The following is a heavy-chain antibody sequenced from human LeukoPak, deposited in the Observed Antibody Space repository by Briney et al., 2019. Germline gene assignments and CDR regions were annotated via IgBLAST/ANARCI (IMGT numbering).Heavy chain of an antibody. CDR2: MNPNSGNT. CDR3: ARGPRYCSGGSCYSAIDY. Sequence: ASVKVSCKASGYTFTSYDINWVRQAPGQGLEWMGWMNPNSGNTGYAQKFQGRVTMTRNTSISTAYMELSSLRSEDTAVYYCARGPRYCSGGSCYSAIDYWGQGTLVTVSS. J-gene: IGHJ4*02. D-gene: IGHD2-15*01. CDR1: GYTFTSYD. V-gene: IGHV1-8*01.